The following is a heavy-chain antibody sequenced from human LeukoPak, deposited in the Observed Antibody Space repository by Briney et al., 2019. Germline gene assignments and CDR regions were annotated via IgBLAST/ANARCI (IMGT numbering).Heavy chain of an antibody. CDR1: GYTFTNYG. D-gene: IGHD6-6*01. V-gene: IGHV1-18*01. CDR3: AKDRWRDGSSSFDN. Sequence: ASVKVSFKTSGYTFTNYGINWVRQAPGQGLEWMGWISAYNGNSNYAQKLQGRVTMTTDTSTSTAYMELRSLRSDDTAMYYCAKDRWRDGSSSFDNWGQGTLVTVSS. CDR2: ISAYNGNS. J-gene: IGHJ4*02.